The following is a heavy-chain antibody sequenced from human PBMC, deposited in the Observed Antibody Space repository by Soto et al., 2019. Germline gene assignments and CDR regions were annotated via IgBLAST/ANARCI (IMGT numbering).Heavy chain of an antibody. J-gene: IGHJ4*02. CDR3: ERTTSGYYRYFDY. V-gene: IGHV2-26*01. Sequence: QVTLKESGPVLVKPTETLTLTCTVSGFSLSNARMGLSWIRQPPGKALQWLAHIFSNNEKSYTTSLMSRLTISQDTSKSKVILTMTNMDPVDTATYYCERTTSGYYRYFDYWGQGTLDTVSS. CDR2: IFSNNEK. D-gene: IGHD3-22*01. CDR1: GFSLSNARMG.